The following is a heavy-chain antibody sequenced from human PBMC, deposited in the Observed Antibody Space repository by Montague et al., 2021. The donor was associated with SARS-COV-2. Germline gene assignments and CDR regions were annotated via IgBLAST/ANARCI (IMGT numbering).Heavy chain of an antibody. CDR1: GGSFSGYY. Sequence: SETLSLTCAVYGGSFSGYYWRWIRQPPGKGLEWIGEINHSGSTKYNPSLKSRVTISVDTSKNQFSLKLSSVTAADTAVYYCARVRYYGSGTSLGMDVWGQGTTVTVSS. J-gene: IGHJ6*02. D-gene: IGHD3-10*01. CDR3: ARVRYYGSGTSLGMDV. CDR2: INHSGST. V-gene: IGHV4-34*01.